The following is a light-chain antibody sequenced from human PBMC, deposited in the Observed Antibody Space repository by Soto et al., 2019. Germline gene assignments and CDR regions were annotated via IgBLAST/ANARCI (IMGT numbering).Light chain of an antibody. J-gene: IGLJ7*01. CDR1: SGHSTYI. V-gene: IGLV4-60*02. CDR2: LERSGSY. CDR3: ETWDSTTHAV. Sequence: QSVLTQSSSASASLGSSVKLTCTLSSGHSTYIIAWHQQQPGKAPRYLMKLERSGSYNKGSGVPDRFSGSSSGADRYLTISNLQFEDEADYYCETWDSTTHAVLGGGTQLTVL.